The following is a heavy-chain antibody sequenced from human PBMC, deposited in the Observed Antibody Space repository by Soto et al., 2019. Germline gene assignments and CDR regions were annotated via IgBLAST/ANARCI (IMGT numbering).Heavy chain of an antibody. CDR2: IGGSGRT. V-gene: IGHV3-23*01. J-gene: IGHJ3*02. CDR1: GFTFSSYA. CDR3: AKGILVKPPGTRAFDI. D-gene: IGHD6-13*01. Sequence: EVQLLESGGGLVQPGGSLRLSCAASGFTFSSYAMSWVRQAPGKGLEWVSTIGGSGRTYYADSVKGRCTISRDNSNNALYLQMNSLRAGDTAVYYCAKGILVKPPGTRAFDIWGQGTMVIVSS.